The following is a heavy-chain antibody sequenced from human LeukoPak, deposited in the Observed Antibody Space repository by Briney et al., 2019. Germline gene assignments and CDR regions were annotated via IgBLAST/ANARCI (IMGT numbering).Heavy chain of an antibody. J-gene: IGHJ4*02. CDR1: GGSISSGGYS. V-gene: IGHV4-30-2*01. Sequence: SQTLSLTCAVSGGSISSGGYSWSWIRQPPGKGLEWIGYIYHSGSTYYNPSLKSRVTISVDTSKNQFSLKLSSVTAADTAVYYCAGGYSRDGGGYWGQGTLVTVSS. CDR2: IYHSGST. CDR3: AGGYSRDGGGY. D-gene: IGHD6-13*01.